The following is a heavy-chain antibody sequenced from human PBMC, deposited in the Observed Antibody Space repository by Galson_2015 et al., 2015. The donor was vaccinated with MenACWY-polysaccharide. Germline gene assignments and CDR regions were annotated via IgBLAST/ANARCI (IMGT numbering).Heavy chain of an antibody. Sequence: SMRLSCAASGFTFSSYAMHWVRQAPGKGLEWVAIISYDESNKYYSDSVKGRFTISRDNSENTLYLQMNSLRAEDTAVYYCAWTSCDRTTCYGVDVWGQGTTVTVSS. CDR2: ISYDESNK. CDR1: GFTFSSYA. CDR3: AWTSCDRTTCYGVDV. D-gene: IGHD1-14*01. J-gene: IGHJ6*02. V-gene: IGHV3-30-3*01.